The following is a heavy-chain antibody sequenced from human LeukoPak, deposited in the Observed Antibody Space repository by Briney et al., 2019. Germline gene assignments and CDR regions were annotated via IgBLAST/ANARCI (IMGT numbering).Heavy chain of an antibody. CDR1: GGSFSGYY. J-gene: IGHJ4*02. Sequence: PSETLSLTCAVYGGSFSGYYWSWIRQPPGKGLEWIGEINHSGSTNYNPSLKSRVTISVDTSKNQYSLKLSSVTAADTAVYYCARGQANRAGAVDYWGQGTLVTVSS. CDR3: ARGQANRAGAVDY. CDR2: INHSGST. V-gene: IGHV4-34*01. D-gene: IGHD1-26*01.